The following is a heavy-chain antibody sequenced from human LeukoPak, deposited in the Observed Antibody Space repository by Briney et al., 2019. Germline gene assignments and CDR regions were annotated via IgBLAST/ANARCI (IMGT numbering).Heavy chain of an antibody. Sequence: GGPLRLSCAASGFTFSSYAMSWVRQAPGKGLEWVAVISYDGSNKYYADSVKGRFTISRDNSKNTLYLQMNSLRAEDTAVYYCAKAGGSGSYYDYWGQGTLVTVSS. CDR2: ISYDGSNK. J-gene: IGHJ4*02. V-gene: IGHV3-30*18. CDR3: AKAGGSGSYYDY. CDR1: GFTFSSYA. D-gene: IGHD3-10*01.